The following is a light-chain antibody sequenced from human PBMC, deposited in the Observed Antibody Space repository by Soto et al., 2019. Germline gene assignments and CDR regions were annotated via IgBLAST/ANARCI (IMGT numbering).Light chain of an antibody. CDR2: DTS. Sequence: QAVVTQEPSLTVSPGGTVTLTCGSSTGAVTSGHWPHWCQQKPGQATRTRIADTSNKHSCTPARVSGSLLGGKAALTLSGARPEDEADYYCLVIFTGVGEVFGTGTKVTV. J-gene: IGLJ1*01. CDR3: LVIFTGVGEV. V-gene: IGLV7-46*01. CDR1: TGAVTSGHW.